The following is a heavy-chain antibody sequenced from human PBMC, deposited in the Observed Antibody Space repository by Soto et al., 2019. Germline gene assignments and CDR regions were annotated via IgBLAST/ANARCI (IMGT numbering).Heavy chain of an antibody. CDR1: IYTFTSYY. J-gene: IGHJ4*02. D-gene: IGHD1-26*01. CDR3: AREGRGSYRY. Sequence: QLQLVQSCAEVKKPGASVKVSCKASIYTFTSYYMHWVQQPPGQGLEWMGIINTSGGNTSYAHKFQGRVTMTRDTSTSTVYMELSSLRSEDTAVYYCAREGRGSYRYWGQGTLVTVSS. V-gene: IGHV1-46*01. CDR2: INTSGGNT.